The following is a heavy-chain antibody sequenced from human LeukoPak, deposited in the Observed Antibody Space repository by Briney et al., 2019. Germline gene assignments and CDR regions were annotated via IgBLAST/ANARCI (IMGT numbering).Heavy chain of an antibody. J-gene: IGHJ4*02. V-gene: IGHV3-23*01. CDR1: GFTFSTYA. Sequence: GGSLRLSRAASGFTFSTYAVNWVRQAPGKGLEWVSAISGGGGSTYYADSVKGRFTISRDNSKNTLYLQMSSLRAEDTAVYYCAKDRGRYHDSSGYYWGYYFDSWGQGILVTVST. CDR3: AKDRGRYHDSSGYYWGYYFDS. CDR2: ISGGGGST. D-gene: IGHD3-22*01.